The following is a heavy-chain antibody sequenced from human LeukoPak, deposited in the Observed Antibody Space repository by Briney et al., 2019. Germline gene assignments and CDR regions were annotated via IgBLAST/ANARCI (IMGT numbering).Heavy chain of an antibody. J-gene: IGHJ6*02. V-gene: IGHV7-4-1*02. CDR3: ARFSHYDILTDYGMDV. CDR1: GYTFTSYA. CDR2: INTNTGNP. Sequence: ASVKVSCKASGYTFTSYAMNWVRQAPGQGLEWMGWINTNTGNPTYAQGFTGRFVFSLDTSVSTAYLQISSLKAEDTAVYYCARFSHYDILTDYGMDVWGQGTTVTVSS. D-gene: IGHD3-9*01.